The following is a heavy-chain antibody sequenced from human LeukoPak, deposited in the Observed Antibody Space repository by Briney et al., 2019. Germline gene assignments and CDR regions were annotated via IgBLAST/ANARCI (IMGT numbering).Heavy chain of an antibody. CDR1: GYTFTSYG. CDR3: ARGGSGGSCYSSTCWFDP. V-gene: IGHV1-18*01. CDR2: ISAYNGNT. Sequence: ASVKVPCKASGYTFTSYGISWVRQAPGQGLEWMGWISAYNGNTNYAQKLQGRVTMTTDTSTSTAYMELRSLRSDDTAVYYCARGGSGGSCYSSTCWFDPWGQGTLVTVSS. J-gene: IGHJ5*02. D-gene: IGHD2-15*01.